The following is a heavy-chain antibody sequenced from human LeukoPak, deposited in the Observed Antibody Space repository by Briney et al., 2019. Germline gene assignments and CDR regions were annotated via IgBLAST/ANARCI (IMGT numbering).Heavy chain of an antibody. CDR1: GGSFGGYY. Sequence: PSETLSLTCAVYGGSFGGYYWSWIRQPPGKGLEWIGEINHSGSSNYNPSLKSRVTISVDTSKNQFSLRLSSVTAADTAVYYCARRVRKVYGSGSRYYYYYMDVWGKGTTVTISS. D-gene: IGHD3-10*01. CDR3: ARRVRKVYGSGSRYYYYYMDV. J-gene: IGHJ6*03. V-gene: IGHV4-34*01. CDR2: INHSGSS.